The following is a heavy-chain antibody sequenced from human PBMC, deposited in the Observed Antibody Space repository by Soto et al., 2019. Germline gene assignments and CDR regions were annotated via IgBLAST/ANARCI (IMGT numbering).Heavy chain of an antibody. D-gene: IGHD2-2*01. CDR3: ARGTAGVTAAMRGGYYYGMDV. CDR2: IIPFFVTA. Sequence: QVQLVQSGAEVKKPGSSVKVSCKASGGTFSNYAITWVRQAPGQGLEWMGGIIPFFVTANYAQKFQGRVTITADEATSTAYMELSSLTSEDTAVYFCARGTAGVTAAMRGGYYYGMDVWGQGTTVTVSS. V-gene: IGHV1-69*12. J-gene: IGHJ6*02. CDR1: GGTFSNYA.